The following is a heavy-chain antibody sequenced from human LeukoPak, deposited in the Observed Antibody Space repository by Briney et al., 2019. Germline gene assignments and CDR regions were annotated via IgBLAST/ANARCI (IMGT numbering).Heavy chain of an antibody. V-gene: IGHV4-34*01. CDR3: ARRVRHSGSYYLDY. CDR1: GGSISGYY. D-gene: IGHD1-26*01. J-gene: IGHJ4*02. CDR2: INHSGST. Sequence: SETLSLTCTVSGGSISGYYWSWIRQPPGKGLEWIGEINHSGSTNYNPSLKSRVTISVDTSKNQFSLKLSSVTAADTAVYYCARRVRHSGSYYLDYWGQGTLVTVSS.